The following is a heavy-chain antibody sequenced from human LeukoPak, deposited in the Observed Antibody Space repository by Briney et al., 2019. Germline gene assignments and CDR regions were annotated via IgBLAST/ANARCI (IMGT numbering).Heavy chain of an antibody. CDR3: ARDLRPIEAMSGFDY. CDR1: GYTFTSYG. D-gene: IGHD3-10*01. J-gene: IGHJ4*02. V-gene: IGHV1-18*01. CDR2: ISAYNGNT. Sequence: GASVKVSCKASGYTFTSYGISWVRQAPGQGLEWMGWISAYNGNTNYAQKLLGRVTMTTDTSTSTAYMELRSLRSDDTAVYYCARDLRPIEAMSGFDYWGQGTLVTVSS.